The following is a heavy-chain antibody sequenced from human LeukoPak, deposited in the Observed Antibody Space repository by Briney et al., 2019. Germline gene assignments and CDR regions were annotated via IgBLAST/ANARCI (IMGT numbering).Heavy chain of an antibody. CDR1: GIAVIGNY. V-gene: IGHV3-53*01. D-gene: IGHD1-26*01. CDR2: ISINTDT. Sequence: RGSLTLSCAASGIAVIGNYMSWVRQPPGKGLEWVSFISINTDTFYADSVRGRFTISRDSSKNTLFLQMNSLRDEDSAVYYCAIAQSWDELFDSWGQGTLVTASS. J-gene: IGHJ4*02. CDR3: AIAQSWDELFDS.